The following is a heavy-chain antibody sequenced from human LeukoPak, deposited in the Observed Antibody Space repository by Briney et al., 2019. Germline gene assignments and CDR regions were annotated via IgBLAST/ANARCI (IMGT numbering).Heavy chain of an antibody. V-gene: IGHV3-74*01. CDR3: ARRSSGSPPYYFGY. Sequence: GGSLRLSCAASGLSFSSYWMHWVRQAPGKGLVWVSRINSDGSSTSYADSVKGRFTISRDNAKNTLYLQMNSLRAEDTAVYYCARRSSGSPPYYFGYWGQGTLVTVSS. J-gene: IGHJ4*02. CDR1: GLSFSSYW. CDR2: INSDGSST. D-gene: IGHD1-26*01.